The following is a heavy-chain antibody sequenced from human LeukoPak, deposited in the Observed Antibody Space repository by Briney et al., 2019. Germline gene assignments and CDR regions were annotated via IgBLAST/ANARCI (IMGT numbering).Heavy chain of an antibody. D-gene: IGHD3-22*01. V-gene: IGHV3-7*01. J-gene: IGHJ4*02. CDR2: IKQDGSEK. CDR1: GFTFRSFG. CDR3: AGDSSGYTFDY. Sequence: GGSLRLSCASSGFTFRSFGMHWVRQAPGKGLEWVANIKQDGSEKYYVDSVKGRFTISRDNAKNSLYLQMNSLRAEDTAVYYCAGDSSGYTFDYWGQGTLVTVSS.